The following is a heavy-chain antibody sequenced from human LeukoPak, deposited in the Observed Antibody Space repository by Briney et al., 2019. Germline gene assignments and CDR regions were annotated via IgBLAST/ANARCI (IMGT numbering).Heavy chain of an antibody. Sequence: GGSLRLPCAASGFTFSSYWMSWVRQAPGKGLEWVANIKQDGSEKYYVDSVKGRFTISRDNAKNSLYLQMNSLRAEDTAVYYCARRLLWFGANWFDPWGQGTLVTVSS. V-gene: IGHV3-7*01. CDR3: ARRLLWFGANWFDP. J-gene: IGHJ5*02. D-gene: IGHD3-10*01. CDR1: GFTFSSYW. CDR2: IKQDGSEK.